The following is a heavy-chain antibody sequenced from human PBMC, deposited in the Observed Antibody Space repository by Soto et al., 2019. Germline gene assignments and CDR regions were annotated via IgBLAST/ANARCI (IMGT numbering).Heavy chain of an antibody. V-gene: IGHV5-51*01. CDR3: ARHHGSPGSYFGLDV. J-gene: IGHJ6*02. CDR2: IYPGDSDT. CDR1: GYIFTSYW. D-gene: IGHD6-13*01. Sequence: PGESLKISCKGSGYIFTSYWIDWGLQGPGKGLEWMGIIYPGDSDTRYSPSFQGQVTISADKSIDTAYLQWRSLKASDTAVYYCARHHGSPGSYFGLDVWGQGTTVTVSS.